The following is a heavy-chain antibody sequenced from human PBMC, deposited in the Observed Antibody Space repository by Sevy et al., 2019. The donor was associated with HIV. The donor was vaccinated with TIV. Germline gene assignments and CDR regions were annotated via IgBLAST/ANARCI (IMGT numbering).Heavy chain of an antibody. CDR2: ISSSSSTI. Sequence: GESLKISCAASGFTFSSYSMNWVRQAPGKGLEWGSYISSSSSTIYYAGSVKGRFTISRDNAKNSLYLQMNSLRAEDTAVYYCARTGPPGYYYDSSGSDYWGQGTLVTVSS. D-gene: IGHD3-22*01. CDR3: ARTGPPGYYYDSSGSDY. V-gene: IGHV3-48*01. J-gene: IGHJ4*02. CDR1: GFTFSSYS.